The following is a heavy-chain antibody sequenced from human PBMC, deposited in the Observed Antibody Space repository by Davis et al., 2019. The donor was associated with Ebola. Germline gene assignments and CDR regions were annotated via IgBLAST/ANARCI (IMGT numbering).Heavy chain of an antibody. V-gene: IGHV3-7*01. CDR2: IKEDGSEK. CDR3: ARDDYDFWGGYSPVYYYGMDV. D-gene: IGHD3-3*01. J-gene: IGHJ6*04. Sequence: GGSLRLSCAASGITFSRNWMSWVRQAPGKGLEWVATIKEDGSEKYYVASVKGRFTISRDNAKNSLYLQMNSLRVEDTAVYYCARDDYDFWGGYSPVYYYGMDVWGKGTTVTVSS. CDR1: GITFSRNW.